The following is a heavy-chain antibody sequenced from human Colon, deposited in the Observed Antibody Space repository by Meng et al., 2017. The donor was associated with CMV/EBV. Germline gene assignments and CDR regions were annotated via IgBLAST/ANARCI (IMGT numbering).Heavy chain of an antibody. V-gene: IGHV7-4-1*02. Sequence: SVKVSCKSSGYTFTKYHVNWVRQAPGQGLKWMGWINTNTGNPTYTQGFIGRFVFSLATSISTAYLQISGLKAEDTAVYYCSASFGYWGQGTLVTVSS. CDR3: SASFGY. D-gene: IGHD3-16*01. CDR2: INTNTGNP. CDR1: GYTFTKYH. J-gene: IGHJ4*02.